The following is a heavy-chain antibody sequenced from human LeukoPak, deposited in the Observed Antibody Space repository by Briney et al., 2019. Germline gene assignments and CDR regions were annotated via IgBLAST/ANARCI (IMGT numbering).Heavy chain of an antibody. D-gene: IGHD1-26*01. CDR1: GCSISSYY. Sequence: PSETLSLTCTVSGCSISSYYWNWIRQPPGKGLEWIGYIYYSGSTNYNPSLKSRVTISVDTSKNQFSLKVSSVTAADTAVYYCARVVGGTSWFDPWGQGTLVTVSS. CDR3: ARVVGGTSWFDP. CDR2: IYYSGST. V-gene: IGHV4-59*01. J-gene: IGHJ5*02.